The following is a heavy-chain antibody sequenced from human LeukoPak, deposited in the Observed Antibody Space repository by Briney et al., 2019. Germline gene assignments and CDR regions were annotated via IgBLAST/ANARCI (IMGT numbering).Heavy chain of an antibody. Sequence: GGSLRLSCAASGFIFSNYWMHLVRQARGKGLVWVSRVNNDGSSTTYADSVKGRFTISRDNAKNTLYLQMNSLRAEDTAVYYCAKGGLRVTDYWGQGTLVTVSS. CDR3: AKGGLRVTDY. V-gene: IGHV3-74*03. CDR1: GFIFSNYW. CDR2: VNNDGSST. D-gene: IGHD5/OR15-5a*01. J-gene: IGHJ4*02.